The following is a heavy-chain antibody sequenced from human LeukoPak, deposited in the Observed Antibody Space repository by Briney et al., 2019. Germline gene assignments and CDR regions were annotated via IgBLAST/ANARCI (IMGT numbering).Heavy chain of an antibody. CDR2: IYYTGST. CDR3: ARTRRGYTYGFPSRELLKAFDI. Sequence: SETLSLTCTVSGGSISSYCWSWIRQPPGKGLEWIGYIYYTGSTKYKSSLKSRVTMSLDTSKKQLSLNLTSVTAADTGVYFCARTRRGYTYGFPSRELLKAFDIWGQGTMVPVSS. D-gene: IGHD5-18*01. CDR1: GGSISSYC. J-gene: IGHJ3*02. V-gene: IGHV4-59*01.